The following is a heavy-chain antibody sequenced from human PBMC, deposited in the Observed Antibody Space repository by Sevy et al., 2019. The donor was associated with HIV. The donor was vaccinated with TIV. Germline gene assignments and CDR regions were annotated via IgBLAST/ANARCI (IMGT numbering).Heavy chain of an antibody. CDR2: ISGSGSRT. CDR3: AKGGWGHYDPDEIGYYFYYYNMDV. D-gene: IGHD3-22*01. J-gene: IGHJ6*03. CDR1: GFSFDSYG. Sequence: GGSLRLSCAVSGFSFDSYGMTWVRQAPGKGLEWVSGISGSGSRTYYADSVKGRFIISRDNSKNTLDLQMNSLRSEETAIYYCAKGGWGHYDPDEIGYYFYYYNMDVWGKGTTVTVSS. V-gene: IGHV3-23*01.